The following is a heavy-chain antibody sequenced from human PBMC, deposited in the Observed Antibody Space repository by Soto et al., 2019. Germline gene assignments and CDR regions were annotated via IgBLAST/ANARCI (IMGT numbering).Heavy chain of an antibody. J-gene: IGHJ4*02. V-gene: IGHV3-43*01. D-gene: IGHD2-15*01. CDR1: GFTFDDYT. Sequence: GGSLRLSCAASGFTFDDYTMHWVRQAPGKGLEWVSLISWDGGSTYYADSVKGRFTISRDNSKNSLYLQMNSLRTEDTALYYCAKGSCSGGSCYPEHFDYWGQGTLVTVSS. CDR2: ISWDGGST. CDR3: AKGSCSGGSCYPEHFDY.